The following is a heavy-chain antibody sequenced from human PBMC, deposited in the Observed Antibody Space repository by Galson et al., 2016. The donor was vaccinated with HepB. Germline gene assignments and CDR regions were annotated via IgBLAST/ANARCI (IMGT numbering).Heavy chain of an antibody. J-gene: IGHJ4*02. Sequence: SLRLSCAASGFTFSSYEMNWVRQAPGKELEWVSYISSSGSTIYYADSVKGRFTISRDNAKNSLYLQMNSLRAEDTAVYYCAREFALEMGGDYWGQGTLVTISS. D-gene: IGHD5-24*01. CDR2: ISSSGSTI. CDR3: AREFALEMGGDY. CDR1: GFTFSSYE. V-gene: IGHV3-48*03.